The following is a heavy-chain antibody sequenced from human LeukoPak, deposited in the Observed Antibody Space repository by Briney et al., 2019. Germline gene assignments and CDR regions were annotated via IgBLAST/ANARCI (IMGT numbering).Heavy chain of an antibody. J-gene: IGHJ4*02. CDR2: IGWNSHNI. V-gene: IGHV3-9*01. CDR3: AKDKEAVAGPFDS. D-gene: IGHD6-19*01. Sequence: GRSLRLSCAASGFTFDDYAMHWVRQAPGKGLEWVSGIGWNSHNIEYADSVKGRFTISRDNAKNSLSLQMDSLRTEDTAFYYCAKDKEAVAGPFDSWGQGTLVTVSS. CDR1: GFTFDDYA.